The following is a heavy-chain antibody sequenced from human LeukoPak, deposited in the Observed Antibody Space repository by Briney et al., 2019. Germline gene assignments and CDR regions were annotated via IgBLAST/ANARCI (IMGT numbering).Heavy chain of an antibody. D-gene: IGHD6-13*01. J-gene: IGHJ4*02. CDR3: AKDLRYSSSWYYFDY. V-gene: IGHV3-30*18. CDR1: GFTFSSYG. Sequence: PGRSLGLSCAASGFTFSSYGMHWVRQAPGKGLEWVAVISYDGSNKYYADSVKGRFTISRDNSKNTLYLQMSSLRAEDTAVYYGAKDLRYSSSWYYFDYWGQGTLVTVSS. CDR2: ISYDGSNK.